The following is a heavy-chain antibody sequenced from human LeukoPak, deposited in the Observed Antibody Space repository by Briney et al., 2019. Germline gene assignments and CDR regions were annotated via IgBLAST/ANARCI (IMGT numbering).Heavy chain of an antibody. CDR2: INHSGST. Sequence: SETLSLTCAVYGGSFSGYYWSWIRQPPGKGLEWIGEINHSGSTNYNPSLKSRVTISVDTSKNQFSLKLSSVTAADTAVYLCARGDSYAKKYDYWGQGTLVTVSS. V-gene: IGHV4-34*01. J-gene: IGHJ4*02. D-gene: IGHD5-18*01. CDR1: GGSFSGYY. CDR3: ARGDSYAKKYDY.